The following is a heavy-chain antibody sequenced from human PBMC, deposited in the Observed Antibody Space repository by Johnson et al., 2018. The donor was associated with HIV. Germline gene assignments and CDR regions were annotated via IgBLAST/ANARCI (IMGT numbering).Heavy chain of an antibody. CDR2: IKQDGSEK. D-gene: IGHD6-13*01. J-gene: IGHJ3*02. CDR3: ARQQLANTRDAFDI. CDR1: GFTFSSYW. V-gene: IGHV3-7*05. Sequence: VQLVESGGGLVQPGGSLRLSCAASGFTFSSYWMSWVRQAPGKGLEWVANIKQDGSEKYYVDSVKGRFTISRDNAKNSLYLQINSLRAEDTAVYYCARQQLANTRDAFDIWGQGTMVTVSS.